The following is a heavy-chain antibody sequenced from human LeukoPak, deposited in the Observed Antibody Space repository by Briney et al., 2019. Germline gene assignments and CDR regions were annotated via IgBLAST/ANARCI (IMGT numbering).Heavy chain of an antibody. J-gene: IGHJ2*01. CDR1: GGSISSYY. CDR2: IYYSGST. V-gene: IGHV4-59*01. CDR3: ARECGGDCYSAYFDL. D-gene: IGHD2-21*01. Sequence: SETLSLTCTVSGGSISSYYWSWIRQPPGKGLEWIGYIYYSGSTNYNPSLKSRVTISVDTSKNQFSLKLSSVTAADTAVYYCARECGGDCYSAYFDLWGRGTLVTDSS.